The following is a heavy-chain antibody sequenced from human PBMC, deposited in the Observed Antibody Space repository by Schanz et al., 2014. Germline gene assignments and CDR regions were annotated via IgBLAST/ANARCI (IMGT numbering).Heavy chain of an antibody. CDR2: IPHNNDGL. D-gene: IGHD4-4*01. V-gene: IGHV3-23*04. CDR3: AKVSNIHGWDYYGLDV. J-gene: IGHJ6*02. CDR1: GFPFSSYA. Sequence: EVQLVESGGGLVQPGGSLRLSCAASGFPFSSYAMAWFRQTPEKGLEWVSSIPHNNDGLYYTDSVKGRFTISRDNSKNTLYLQMNSLRAEDTAIYYCAKVSNIHGWDYYGLDVWGQGTTVTVSS.